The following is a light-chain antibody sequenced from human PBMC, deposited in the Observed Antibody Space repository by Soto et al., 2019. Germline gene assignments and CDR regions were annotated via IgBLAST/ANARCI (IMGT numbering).Light chain of an antibody. CDR2: SNN. CDR3: ATWDDSLSGHYV. Sequence: QSVLTQPPSASGTPGQRVTISCSGSSSNIGSNYVCWYQHLPGTAPKLLIYSNNQRPSGVPDRFSGSKSGTSASLAISGLRSEDEADYYCATWDDSLSGHYVFGTGTTVTVL. J-gene: IGLJ1*01. CDR1: SSNIGSNY. V-gene: IGLV1-47*02.